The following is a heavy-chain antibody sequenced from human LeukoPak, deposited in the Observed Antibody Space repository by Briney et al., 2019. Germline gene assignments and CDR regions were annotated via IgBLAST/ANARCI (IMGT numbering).Heavy chain of an antibody. CDR1: GYSISSGNY. V-gene: IGHV4-61*01. Sequence: SETLSLTCTVSGYSISSGNYWGWIRQPPGKGLEWIGYIYYSGSTNYNPSLKSRVTISVDTSKNQFSLKLSSVTAADMAVYYCARAGNYDWGYYYYMDVWGKGTTVTVSS. D-gene: IGHD3-16*01. CDR3: ARAGNYDWGYYYYMDV. CDR2: IYYSGST. J-gene: IGHJ6*03.